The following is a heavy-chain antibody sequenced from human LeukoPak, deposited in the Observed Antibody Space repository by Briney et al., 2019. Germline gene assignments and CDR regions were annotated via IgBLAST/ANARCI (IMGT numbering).Heavy chain of an antibody. Sequence: TVKVSCKASGGTFSSYAISWVRQAPGQGLEWMGGIIPIFGTANYAQKFQGRVTITADESTSTAYMELSSLRSEDTAVYYCARVWTTVTTTLGYYYGMDVWGQGTTVTVSS. V-gene: IGHV1-69*13. J-gene: IGHJ6*02. CDR2: IIPIFGTA. D-gene: IGHD4-17*01. CDR3: ARVWTTVTTTLGYYYGMDV. CDR1: GGTFSSYA.